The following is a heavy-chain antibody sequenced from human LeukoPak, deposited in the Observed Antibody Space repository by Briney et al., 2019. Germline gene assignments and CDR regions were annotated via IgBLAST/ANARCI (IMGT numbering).Heavy chain of an antibody. V-gene: IGHV3-53*01. D-gene: IGHD1-1*01. Sequence: GGFLRLSCVVTGFNVSNTYMSWVRQAPGKGLEWVSVIYSGGRTYYADSVKGRFTMSRDNSKNTLYFQMNSLTAEDTAVYFCARGTWNHALLDSWGQGTLVTFSS. CDR2: IYSGGRT. CDR3: ARGTWNHALLDS. CDR1: GFNVSNTY. J-gene: IGHJ4*02.